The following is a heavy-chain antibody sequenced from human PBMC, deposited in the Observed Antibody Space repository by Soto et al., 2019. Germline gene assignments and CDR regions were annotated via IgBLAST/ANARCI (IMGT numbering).Heavy chain of an antibody. Sequence: PSETLSLTCTVSGGSISSSSYYWGWIRQPPGKGLEWIGSIYYSGSTYYNPSLKSRVTISVDTSKNLFSLELSSVTAADTAVYYCARAHYGDYGYGMDVWGQGTTVTVSS. CDR1: GGSISSSSYY. V-gene: IGHV4-39*02. J-gene: IGHJ6*02. CDR3: ARAHYGDYGYGMDV. CDR2: IYYSGST. D-gene: IGHD4-17*01.